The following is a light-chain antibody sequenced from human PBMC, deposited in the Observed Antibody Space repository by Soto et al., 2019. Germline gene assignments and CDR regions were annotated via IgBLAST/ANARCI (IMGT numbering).Light chain of an antibody. J-gene: IGKJ4*01. CDR2: KVS. V-gene: IGKV2-30*01. Sequence: EVVLTQSPLSLPVPLGQPASISCRSNQSLLYSDGNTFLNWFHQRPGRSPRRLIYKVSNRDTGAPDRFSGSGSGTDFTLRISRLEAEDVGVYYCMQSTHWPLTFGGGTKVEIK. CDR1: QSLLYSDGNTF. CDR3: MQSTHWPLT.